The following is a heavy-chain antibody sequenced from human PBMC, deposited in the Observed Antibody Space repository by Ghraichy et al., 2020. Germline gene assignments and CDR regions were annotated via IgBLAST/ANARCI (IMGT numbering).Heavy chain of an antibody. CDR3: ARGVAVAGTTIHPQYYSYYYMDV. J-gene: IGHJ6*03. Sequence: SQTLSLTCAISGDSVSSNSAAWNWIRQSPSRGLEWLGRTYYRSKWYNDYALSVKSRITIIPDTSKNQFSLQLNSVTPEDTAVYYCARGVAVAGTTIHPQYYSYYYMDVWGKGTTVTVSS. D-gene: IGHD6-19*01. V-gene: IGHV6-1*01. CDR2: TYYRSKWYN. CDR1: GDSVSSNSAA.